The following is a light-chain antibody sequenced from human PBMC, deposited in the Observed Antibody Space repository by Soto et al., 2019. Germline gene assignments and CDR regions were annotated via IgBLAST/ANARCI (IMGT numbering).Light chain of an antibody. CDR2: RVS. CDR3: TQVPLCPPRT. J-gene: IGKJ1*01. V-gene: IGKV2-30*01. CDR1: QSLVYSDGNTY. Sequence: DVVMTQSPLSLPVTLGQPASISCRSSQSLVYSDGNTYLNWFQQRPGQSPRRLFYRVSNRDSGAPDRSGGGGWGTFSTRKIRGGGAEIVGFYSSTQVPLCPPRTSGQGTK.